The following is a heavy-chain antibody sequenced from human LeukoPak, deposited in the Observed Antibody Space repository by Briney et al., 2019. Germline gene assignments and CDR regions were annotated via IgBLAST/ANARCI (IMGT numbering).Heavy chain of an antibody. CDR3: ARVASGYDILTGYYQTYYFDY. CDR1: GFTFSSYS. CDR2: ITSSSSYI. D-gene: IGHD3-9*01. Sequence: PGGSLRLSCAASGFTFSSYSMNWVRQAPGKGPEWVSSITSSSSYIYYADSVKGRFTISRDNARNSLYLQMNSLRAEDTAVYYCARVASGYDILTGYYQTYYFDYWGQGTLVTVSS. V-gene: IGHV3-21*01. J-gene: IGHJ4*02.